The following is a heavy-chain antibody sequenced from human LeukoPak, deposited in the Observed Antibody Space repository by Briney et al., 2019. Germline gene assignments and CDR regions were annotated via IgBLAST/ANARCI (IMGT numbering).Heavy chain of an antibody. Sequence: GASVKVSCKASGYTFTSYWIQWVRQAPGQGLEWMGLINPDGGSTAYAHRFQGRVTMTRDTSTSTVYMDFSSLRSEDTALYYCARAPRNSSTMLDYWGQGTLVTVSS. D-gene: IGHD6-13*01. CDR1: GYTFTSYW. CDR3: ARAPRNSSTMLDY. CDR2: INPDGGST. V-gene: IGHV1-46*01. J-gene: IGHJ4*02.